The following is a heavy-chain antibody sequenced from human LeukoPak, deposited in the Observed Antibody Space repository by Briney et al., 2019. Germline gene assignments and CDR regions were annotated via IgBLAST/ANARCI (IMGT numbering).Heavy chain of an antibody. V-gene: IGHV1-2*02. CDR1: GYTFTGYY. D-gene: IGHD4-17*01. J-gene: IGHJ6*02. CDR3: ARVRTTVTNYYYYGMDV. Sequence: ASVKVSCKASGYTFTGYYMHWVRQPPGQGLEWMGWINPNSGGTNYAQKFQGRVTMTRDTSISTAYMELSRLRSDDTAVYYCARVRTTVTNYYYYGMDVWGQGTTVTVS. CDR2: INPNSGGT.